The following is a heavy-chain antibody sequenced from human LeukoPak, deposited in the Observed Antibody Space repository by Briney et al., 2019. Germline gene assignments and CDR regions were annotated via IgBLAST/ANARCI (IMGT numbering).Heavy chain of an antibody. CDR3: ANGGIAVTGLDY. CDR1: GFRFSSYA. D-gene: IGHD6-13*01. Sequence: GGSLRLSCAASGFRFSSYAMSWVRQAPGKGLEWVSSIASGDGSTYYADSVKGRFTISRDNSKNTLYLQMNSLRAEDTAVYYCANGGIAVTGLDYWGQGTLVTVSS. J-gene: IGHJ4*02. V-gene: IGHV3-23*01. CDR2: IASGDGST.